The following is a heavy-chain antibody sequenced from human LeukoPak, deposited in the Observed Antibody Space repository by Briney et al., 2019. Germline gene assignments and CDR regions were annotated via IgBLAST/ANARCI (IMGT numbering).Heavy chain of an antibody. CDR1: GYTFPGYY. CDR2: INPNNGGT. Sequence: ASVKVSCKASGYTFPGYYVHWVRQAPGQGLEWMGWINPNNGGTNYAQKFQGRVTMTRDTSISTAYMELSRPRSDDTAVYYCARGRGTLSSSWSLHWGQGTLVTVSS. D-gene: IGHD6-13*01. CDR3: ARGRGTLSSSWSLH. J-gene: IGHJ4*02. V-gene: IGHV1-2*02.